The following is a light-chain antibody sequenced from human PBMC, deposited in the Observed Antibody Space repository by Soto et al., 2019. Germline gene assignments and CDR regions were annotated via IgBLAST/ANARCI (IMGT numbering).Light chain of an antibody. Sequence: EIVMTQSPAPLSVSPGERATLSCRASQSISSDLVWYQQKPGQAPRLLIYGASTRATGVPARFSGSGSGTEFTLTISSLQSEDSAVYYCQQYKKWPPFTFGGGTKVEIK. CDR3: QQYKKWPPFT. J-gene: IGKJ4*01. CDR1: QSISSD. CDR2: GAS. V-gene: IGKV3-15*01.